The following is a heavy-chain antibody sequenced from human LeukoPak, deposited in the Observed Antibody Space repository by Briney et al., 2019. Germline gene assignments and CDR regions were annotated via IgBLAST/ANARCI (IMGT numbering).Heavy chain of an antibody. D-gene: IGHD6-19*01. J-gene: IGHJ4*02. CDR3: ARDQGIAVAGFGY. Sequence: ASVKASCKASGYTFTNYGLNWVRQAPGQGLEWMGWINTNTGNPTYAQGFTGRFVFSLDTSVSTAYLQISSLKAEDTAVYYCARDQGIAVAGFGYWGQGTLVTVSS. CDR2: INTNTGNP. V-gene: IGHV7-4-1*02. CDR1: GYTFTNYG.